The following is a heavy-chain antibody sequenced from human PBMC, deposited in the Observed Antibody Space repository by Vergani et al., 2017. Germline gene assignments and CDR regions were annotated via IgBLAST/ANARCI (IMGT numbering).Heavy chain of an antibody. CDR3: ERHRARIGYGSGSYYRDYYYYGMDV. V-gene: IGHV5-10-1*03. CDR2: IDPSDSYT. CDR1: GYSFTSYW. Sequence: EVQLVQSGAEVKKPGESLRISCKGSGYSFTSYWISWVRQMPGKGLEWMGRIDPSDSYTNYSPSFQGHVTISADKSISTAYLQWSSLKASDTAMYYCERHRARIGYGSGSYYRDYYYYGMDVWGQGTTVTVSS. D-gene: IGHD3-10*01. J-gene: IGHJ6*02.